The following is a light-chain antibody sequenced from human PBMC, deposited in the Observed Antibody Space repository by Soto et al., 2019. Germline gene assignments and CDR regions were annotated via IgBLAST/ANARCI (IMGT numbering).Light chain of an antibody. CDR1: QSICSA. V-gene: IGKV3-11*01. CDR3: QQRSDWLT. CDR2: DAS. Sequence: EIVLTQSPATLSLSPGDRAILSCRASQSICSALAWYQQKPGQAPRLLIYDASDRATGIPARFSGSRSGTDFTLTISSLEPEDFAVYYCQQRSDWLTFGGGTRVEIK. J-gene: IGKJ4*01.